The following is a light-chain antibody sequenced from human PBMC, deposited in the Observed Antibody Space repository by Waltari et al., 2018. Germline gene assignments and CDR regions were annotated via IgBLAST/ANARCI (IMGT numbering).Light chain of an antibody. CDR3: QQYYSKPRM. J-gene: IGKJ1*01. V-gene: IGKV4-1*01. CDR1: QSFLYSSNNKNY. Sequence: DIVMTQYQDYLAVSLGERATINCKSSQSFLYSSNNKNYLAWYQQKPGKPPKLLIYWASTRESGVPDRFSGSGSGTDFTLTISSLQAEDVAVYYCQQYYSKPRMFGQGTKVEIK. CDR2: WAS.